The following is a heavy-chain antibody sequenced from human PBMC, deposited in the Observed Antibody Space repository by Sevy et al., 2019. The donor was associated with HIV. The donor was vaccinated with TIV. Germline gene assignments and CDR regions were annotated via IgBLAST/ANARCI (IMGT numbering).Heavy chain of an antibody. CDR3: AIDKRDGYNYNFDY. CDR2: ISYDGSNK. CDR1: GFTFSSYG. D-gene: IGHD5-12*01. J-gene: IGHJ4*02. Sequence: GGSLRLSCAASGFTFSSYGMHWVRQAPGKGLEWVAVISYDGSNKYYADSVKGRFTISRDNSKNTLYLQMNSLRAEDTAVYYYAIDKRDGYNYNFDYWGQGTLVTVSS. V-gene: IGHV3-30*03.